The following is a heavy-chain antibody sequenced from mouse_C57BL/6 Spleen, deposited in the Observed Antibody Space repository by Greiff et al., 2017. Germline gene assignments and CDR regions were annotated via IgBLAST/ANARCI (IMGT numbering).Heavy chain of an antibody. J-gene: IGHJ3*01. CDR3: ARGHIGPGVATPFAY. CDR2: IDPANGNT. CDR1: GFNIKNTY. Sequence: EVKLMESVAELVRPGASVKLSCTASGFNIKNTYMPWVQQRPEQGLEWIGRIDPANGNTKYAPKFQGKATITADTSSNTAYLQLSSLTSEDTAIYYWARGHIGPGVATPFAYWGQGTLVTVSA. V-gene: IGHV14-3*01. D-gene: IGHD1-1*01.